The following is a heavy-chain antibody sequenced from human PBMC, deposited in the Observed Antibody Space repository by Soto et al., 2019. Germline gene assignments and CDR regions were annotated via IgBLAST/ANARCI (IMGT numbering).Heavy chain of an antibody. CDR3: AGRYYCLAV. Sequence: QVLLQESGPDLVKPSGTLSLTCAVSGGSVSSGHWWSWVRQSPEKGLEWIGEIYHNGTIQYSPSLKSRVTISADKSTNLFSLKVNSVTAADTAIYYCAGRYYCLAVWGRGARVTVSS. CDR2: IYHNGTI. J-gene: IGHJ6*02. V-gene: IGHV4-4*02. CDR1: GGSVSSGHW.